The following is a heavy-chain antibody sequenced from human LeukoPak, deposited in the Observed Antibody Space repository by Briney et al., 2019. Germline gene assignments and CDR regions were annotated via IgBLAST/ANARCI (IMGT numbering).Heavy chain of an antibody. CDR3: ARDLYGGKGDY. V-gene: IGHV3-74*01. CDR1: GFTFRSYW. Sequence: GGSLRLSCAASGFTFRSYWMHWVRQAPGKGLVWVSRINSDGSITNYADSVKGRFTISRDNAKNTLYLQMNSLRAEDMAMYYCARDLYGGKGDYWGQGTLVTVSS. D-gene: IGHD4-23*01. J-gene: IGHJ4*02. CDR2: INSDGSIT.